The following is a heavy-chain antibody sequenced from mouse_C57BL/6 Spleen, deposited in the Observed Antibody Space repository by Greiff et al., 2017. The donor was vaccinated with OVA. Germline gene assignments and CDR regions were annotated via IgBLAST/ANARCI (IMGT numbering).Heavy chain of an antibody. D-gene: IGHD1-1*01. CDR1: GYTFTSYW. J-gene: IGHJ2*01. Sequence: VQLKESGTVLARPGASVKMSCKTSGYTFTSYWMHWVKQRPGQGLEWIGAIYPGNSDTSYNQKFKGQAKLTAVTSASTAYMELSSLTNEDSAVYYCMDGSKLVDYWGQGTTLTVSS. V-gene: IGHV1-5*01. CDR2: IYPGNSDT. CDR3: MDGSKLVDY.